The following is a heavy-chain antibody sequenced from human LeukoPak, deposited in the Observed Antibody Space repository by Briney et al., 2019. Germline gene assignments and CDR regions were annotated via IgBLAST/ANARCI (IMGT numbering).Heavy chain of an antibody. CDR2: IYYSGST. V-gene: IGHV4-59*08. CDR3: ARLRFTDYYYYGMDV. Sequence: SETLSLTCTVSGGSISSYYWSWIPQPPGKGLEWSGYIYYSGSTNYNPSLKSRVTISVDTSKNQFSLKLSSVTAADTAVYYCARLRFTDYYYYGMDVWGQGTTVTVSS. J-gene: IGHJ6*02. D-gene: IGHD3-10*01. CDR1: GGSISSYY.